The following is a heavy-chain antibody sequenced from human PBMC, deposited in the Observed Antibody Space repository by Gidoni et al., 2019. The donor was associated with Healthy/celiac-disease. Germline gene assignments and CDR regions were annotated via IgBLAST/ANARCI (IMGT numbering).Heavy chain of an antibody. CDR3: ARDGDIVVVPAAMGGPYYYYGMDV. J-gene: IGHJ6*02. D-gene: IGHD2-2*01. CDR1: GFPFSDYY. Sequence: QVQLVESGGGLVKPGGSLRISCAASGFPFSDYYMSWIRQAPGKGLGWVSYISSSGSTIYYADSVKGRFTISRDNAKNSLYLQMNSLRAEDTAVYYCARDGDIVVVPAAMGGPYYYYGMDVWGQGTTVTVSS. CDR2: ISSSGSTI. V-gene: IGHV3-11*01.